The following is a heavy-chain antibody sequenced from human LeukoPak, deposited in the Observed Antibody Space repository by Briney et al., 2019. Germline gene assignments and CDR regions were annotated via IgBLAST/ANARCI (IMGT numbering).Heavy chain of an antibody. J-gene: IGHJ4*02. D-gene: IGHD3-22*01. CDR2: IYYSGST. Sequence: SETLSLTCTVSGGSISSSSYYWGWIRQPPGKGLEWIGSIYYSGSTYYNPSIKRRITISVDASKKQFSLKQSSVTAADTAVYYCAKRSGYYWYYFDYWGQGTLVTVSS. CDR1: GGSISSSSYY. V-gene: IGHV4-39*01. CDR3: AKRSGYYWYYFDY.